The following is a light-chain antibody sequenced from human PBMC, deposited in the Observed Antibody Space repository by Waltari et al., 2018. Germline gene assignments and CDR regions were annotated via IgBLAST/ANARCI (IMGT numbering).Light chain of an antibody. J-gene: IGKJ2*01. CDR2: IAS. CDR1: QSINTY. CDR3: QQTYTTPPT. V-gene: IGKV1-39*01. Sequence: DIQMTQSPSSLSASVGDRFTITCRASQSINTYLNWYQQKPGRAPKVLIYIASNLQTGVPSRFSGSGSGTVFTLTISSLQPEDFATYYCQQTYTTPPTFGQGTKLEIK.